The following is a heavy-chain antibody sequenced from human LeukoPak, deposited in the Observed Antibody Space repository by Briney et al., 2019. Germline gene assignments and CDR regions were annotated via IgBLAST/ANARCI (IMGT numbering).Heavy chain of an antibody. J-gene: IGHJ5*02. CDR3: AKDPDWNYERGFDP. CDR2: ISGSGGST. V-gene: IGHV3-23*01. CDR1: GFTFGSYA. Sequence: GGSLRLSCAASGFTFGSYAMSWVRQAPGKGLEWVSAISGSGGSTYYADSVKGRFTISRDNSKNTLYLQMNSLRAEDTAVYYCAKDPDWNYERGFDPWGQGTLVTVSS. D-gene: IGHD1-7*01.